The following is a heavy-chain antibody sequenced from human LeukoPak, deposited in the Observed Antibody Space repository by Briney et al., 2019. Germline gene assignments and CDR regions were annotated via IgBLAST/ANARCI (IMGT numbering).Heavy chain of an antibody. V-gene: IGHV3-7*01. D-gene: IGHD3-22*01. CDR3: ASEYLYYYDSSGYNRDAFDI. Sequence: PGGSLRLSCAASGFTFSSYWMSWVRQAPGKGLEWVANIKQDGSEKYYVDSVKGRFTISRDNAKNSLYLQMNSLRAEDTAVYYCASEYLYYYDSSGYNRDAFDIWGQGTMVTVSS. J-gene: IGHJ3*02. CDR1: GFTFSSYW. CDR2: IKQDGSEK.